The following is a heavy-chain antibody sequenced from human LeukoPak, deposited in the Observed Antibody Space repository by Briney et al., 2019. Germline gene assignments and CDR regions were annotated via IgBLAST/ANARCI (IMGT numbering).Heavy chain of an antibody. CDR2: MYYSGNT. J-gene: IGHJ4*02. V-gene: IGHV4-39*01. Sequence: SETLSLTCTVSGGSISSSNYYWGWIRQPPGKGLEWIGSMYYSGNTDYNPSLKSRVTISVDTSKNQFSLKVNSVAAADTAVYYCARTLGWASSRYPFDGWGQGTLVTVSS. D-gene: IGHD3-16*02. CDR1: GGSISSSNYY. CDR3: ARTLGWASSRYPFDG.